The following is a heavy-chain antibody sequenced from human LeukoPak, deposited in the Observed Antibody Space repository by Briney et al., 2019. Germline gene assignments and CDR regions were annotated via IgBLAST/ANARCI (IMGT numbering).Heavy chain of an antibody. CDR1: GFTFSSYW. CDR2: INSDGSST. J-gene: IGHJ4*02. D-gene: IGHD5-24*01. CDR3: ARDRDYYFDY. V-gene: IGHV3-74*01. Sequence: PGGSLRLSCAASGFTFSSYWMHWVRQARGKWLVWVSRINSDGSSTSYADSVKGRFTISRDNAKNTLYLQMNSLRAEDTAVYYCARDRDYYFDYWGQGTLVTVSS.